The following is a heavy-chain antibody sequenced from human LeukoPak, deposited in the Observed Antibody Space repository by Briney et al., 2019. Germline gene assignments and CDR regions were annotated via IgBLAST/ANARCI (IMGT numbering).Heavy chain of an antibody. D-gene: IGHD5-18*01. CDR2: IYTSGST. Sequence: PSETLSLTCTVSGGSISSYYWNWIRQPAGKGLEWIGRIYTSGSTSYNSSLKSRVTMSVDTSKNQFSLRLSSVTAADTAAYYCARDVGGYNYGYSLDYWGQGTLVSVSS. CDR3: ARDVGGYNYGYSLDY. CDR1: GGSISSYY. V-gene: IGHV4-4*07. J-gene: IGHJ4*02.